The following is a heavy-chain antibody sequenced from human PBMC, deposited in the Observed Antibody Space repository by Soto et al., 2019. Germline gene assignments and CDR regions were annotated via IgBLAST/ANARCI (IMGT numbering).Heavy chain of an antibody. V-gene: IGHV1-2*02. Sequence: ASVKVSCKASGYPFTSFYLLWVRQPPGQGLEWLGWINPNSRTTKYAEQFQGRLTLTRDTSLKTAYLELSGLTSDDTAVYYCARFSSYSANDASDHWGQGTLVTV. CDR2: INPNSRTT. CDR1: GYPFTSFY. D-gene: IGHD5-12*01. J-gene: IGHJ4*02. CDR3: ARFSSYSANDASDH.